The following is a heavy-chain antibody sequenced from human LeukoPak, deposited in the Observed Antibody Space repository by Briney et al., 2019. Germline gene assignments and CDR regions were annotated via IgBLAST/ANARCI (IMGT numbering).Heavy chain of an antibody. Sequence: SETLSLTCAVYGGSFSDYYWSWIRQPPGKGLEWIGEIHPYGHINLNPSLRSRVSISIDTPNNQFSLKLASVTAADTALYYCSRGKDQSKTGASWGQGTLVTVSS. J-gene: IGHJ5*02. CDR2: IHPYGHI. V-gene: IGHV4-34*01. D-gene: IGHD2-2*01. CDR3: SRGKDQSKTGAS. CDR1: GGSFSDYY.